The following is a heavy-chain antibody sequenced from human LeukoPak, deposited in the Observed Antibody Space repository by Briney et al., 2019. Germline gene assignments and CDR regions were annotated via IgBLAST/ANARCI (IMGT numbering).Heavy chain of an antibody. J-gene: IGHJ4*02. CDR1: GGSISSYY. D-gene: IGHD3-10*01. CDR3: ARAYGSGSYGYFDY. CDR2: IYYSGST. Sequence: SETLSLTCTVSGGSISSYYWSCIRQPPGKGLEWIGYIYYSGSTNYNPSLKSRVTISVDTSKNQFSLKLSSVTAADTAVYYCARAYGSGSYGYFDYWGQGTLVTVSS. V-gene: IGHV4-59*01.